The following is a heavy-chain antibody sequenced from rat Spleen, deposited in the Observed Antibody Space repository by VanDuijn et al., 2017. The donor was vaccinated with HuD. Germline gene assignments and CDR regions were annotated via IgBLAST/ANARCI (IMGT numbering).Heavy chain of an antibody. Sequence: EVQLVESGGGLVQPGRSLKLSCVASGFTFNNYWMSWIRQAPGKGLEWVASISPSGGGTYYRDSVKGRFTISRANAKSTLNLQMDSLRSEDTATYYCTTLYYSGYWGQGVMVTVSS. CDR2: ISPSGGGT. V-gene: IGHV5-31*01. CDR1: GFTFNNYW. CDR3: TTLYYSGY. J-gene: IGHJ2*01.